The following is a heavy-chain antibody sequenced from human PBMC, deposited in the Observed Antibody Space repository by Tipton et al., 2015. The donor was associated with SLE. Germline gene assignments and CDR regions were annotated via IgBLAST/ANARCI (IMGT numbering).Heavy chain of an antibody. Sequence: LRLSCAASGFTFSSHAMSWVRQPPGKGLEWIGEINHIGSTNYNPSLKSRVTVSVDTSKNQVSLNLTSVTAADTAVYYCARHGYSNWRFYFYYWAQGTLVTVSS. CDR2: INHIGST. CDR1: GFTFSSHA. CDR3: ARHGYSNWRFYFYY. V-gene: IGHV4-34*01. J-gene: IGHJ4*02. D-gene: IGHD4-11*01.